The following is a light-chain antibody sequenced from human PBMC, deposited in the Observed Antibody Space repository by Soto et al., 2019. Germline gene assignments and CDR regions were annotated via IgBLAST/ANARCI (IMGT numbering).Light chain of an antibody. J-gene: IGKJ2*01. CDR3: QQYDNLPYT. V-gene: IGKV1-33*01. Sequence: DIQMTQSPSSLSASVGDRVTITCQASQDISNYLNWYQQKPGKAPKLLIYDASNLETGVPSRFSGSGSGTDFTLTISRLQPEDIASYYCQQYDNLPYTVGQGTKLEIK. CDR2: DAS. CDR1: QDISNY.